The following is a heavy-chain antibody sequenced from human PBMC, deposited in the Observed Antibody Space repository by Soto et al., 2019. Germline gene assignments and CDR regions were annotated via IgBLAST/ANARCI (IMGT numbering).Heavy chain of an antibody. D-gene: IGHD2-8*01. CDR3: ARDGKYAPPFDY. V-gene: IGHV3-30-3*01. CDR1: GFTFSSYA. CDR2: ISYDGSNK. Sequence: GGSLRLSCAASGFTFSSYAMHWVRQAPGKGLEWVAVISYDGSNKYYADSVKGRFTISRDNSKNTLYLQMNSLRAEDTAVYYCARDGKYAPPFDYWGQGTLVT. J-gene: IGHJ4*02.